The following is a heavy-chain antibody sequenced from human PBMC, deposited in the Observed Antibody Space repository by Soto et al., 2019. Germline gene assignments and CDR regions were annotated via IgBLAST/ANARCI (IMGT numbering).Heavy chain of an antibody. Sequence: QVQLVQSGAEVKKPGSSVKVSCKASGGTFTNYAISWVRQAPGQGLEWMGRVIPFLGVVNYAQKFQGRVTIAADRSTSTAYMALNSLRAEDTAVYYCARDYCSTTSCHLRHYYYYMDVWGKGTTVTVSS. V-gene: IGHV1-69*04. CDR1: GGTFTNYA. J-gene: IGHJ6*03. CDR2: VIPFLGVV. CDR3: ARDYCSTTSCHLRHYYYYMDV. D-gene: IGHD2-2*01.